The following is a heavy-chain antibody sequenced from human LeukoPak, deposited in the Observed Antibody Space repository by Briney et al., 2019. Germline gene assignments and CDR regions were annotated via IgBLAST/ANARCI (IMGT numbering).Heavy chain of an antibody. CDR2: IIPIFGTA. J-gene: IGHJ6*03. CDR1: GGTFSSYA. D-gene: IGHD3-3*01. Sequence: SVKVSCKASGGTFSSYAISWVRQAPGQGLEWMGGIIPIFGTANYAQKFQGRVTITTDESTSTAYMELSSLRSEDTAVYYCARARDYDFWSGYPINYYYYYMDVWGKGTTVTVSS. V-gene: IGHV1-69*05. CDR3: ARARDYDFWSGYPINYYYYYMDV.